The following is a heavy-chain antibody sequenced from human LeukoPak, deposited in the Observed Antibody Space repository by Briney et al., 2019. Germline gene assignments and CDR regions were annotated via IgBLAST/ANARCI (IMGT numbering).Heavy chain of an antibody. D-gene: IGHD2-2*01. V-gene: IGHV3-7*01. J-gene: IGHJ4*02. CDR2: IKKDGSNK. Sequence: GGSLRLSCAASGFTFSSYWMSWVRQAPGKGLEWVANIKKDGSNKYYVESLKGRFTISRDNANNSLYLQMDSLRAEDTAVYYCARDIVVVPATFDYWGQGTLVSVSS. CDR3: ARDIVVVPATFDY. CDR1: GFTFSSYW.